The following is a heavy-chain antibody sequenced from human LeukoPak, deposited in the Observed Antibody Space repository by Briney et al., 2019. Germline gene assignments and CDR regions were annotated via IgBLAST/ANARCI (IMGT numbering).Heavy chain of an antibody. D-gene: IGHD4-17*01. CDR2: INHSGST. CDR3: AYSTVLTRGYY. CDR1: GGALSGYY. V-gene: IGHV4-34*01. Sequence: SETLSLTCAVYGGALSGYYWSWIRQPPGKGLEWIGEINHSGSTKYSPSLKSRVTISVDTSKNQFSLRLSSVTAADTAVYYCAYSTVLTRGYYWGQGTLVTVSS. J-gene: IGHJ4*02.